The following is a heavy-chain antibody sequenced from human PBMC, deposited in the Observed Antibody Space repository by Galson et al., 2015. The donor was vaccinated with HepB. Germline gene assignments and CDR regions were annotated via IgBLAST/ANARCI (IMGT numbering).Heavy chain of an antibody. D-gene: IGHD3-16*02. V-gene: IGHV1-18*01. J-gene: IGHJ3*02. CDR3: ARDNNDYVWGSYRDAFDI. CDR1: GYTFTSYG. CDR2: ISAYNGNT. Sequence: SVKVSCKASGYTFTSYGISWVRQAPGQGLEWMGWISAYNGNTNYAQKLQGRVTMTTDTSTSTAYMELRSLRSDDTAVYYCARDNNDYVWGSYRDAFDIWGQGTMVTVSS.